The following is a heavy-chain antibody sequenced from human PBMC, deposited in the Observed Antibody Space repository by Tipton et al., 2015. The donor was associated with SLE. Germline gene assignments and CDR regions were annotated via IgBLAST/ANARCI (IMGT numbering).Heavy chain of an antibody. CDR2: ISASGGST. CDR1: GFTFSDYA. V-gene: IGHV3-23*01. CDR3: AKYRTGSARPYYFGLDV. Sequence: SLRLSCAASGFTFSDYAVTWVRQAPGQGLEWVSGISASGGSTYYADSVKGRFIISRDNNNNTLYLQMNSLRVEDTALYYCAKYRTGSARPYYFGLDVWGQGTTVIVSS. J-gene: IGHJ6*02. D-gene: IGHD6-19*01.